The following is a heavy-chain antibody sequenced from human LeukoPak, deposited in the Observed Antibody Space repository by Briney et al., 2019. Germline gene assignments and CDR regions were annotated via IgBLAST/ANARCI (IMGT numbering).Heavy chain of an antibody. D-gene: IGHD3-22*01. CDR3: ARDWDEYSSGYYYVSPAFDI. V-gene: IGHV3-7*01. CDR1: GFTFSSYW. CDR2: IKQDGSEK. Sequence: PGGSLRLSCAASGFTFSSYWMSWVRQAPGKGLEWVANIKQDGSEKYYVDSVKGRFTISRDNSKNTLYLQMNSLRAEDTAVYYCARDWDEYSSGYYYVSPAFDIWGQGTMVTVSS. J-gene: IGHJ3*02.